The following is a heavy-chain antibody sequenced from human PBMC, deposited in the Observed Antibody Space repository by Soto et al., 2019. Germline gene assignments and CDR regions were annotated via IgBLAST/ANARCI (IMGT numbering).Heavy chain of an antibody. D-gene: IGHD3-3*01. CDR3: AKGRVRIFGVVTDPRYYYGMDV. CDR2: ISAYNGNT. J-gene: IGHJ6*02. CDR1: GYTFTSYG. V-gene: IGHV1-18*01. Sequence: ASVKVSCKASGYTFTSYGISWVRQAPGQGLEWMGWISAYNGNTNYAQKLQGRVTMTTDTSTSTAYMELRSLRSDDTAVYYCAKGRVRIFGVVTDPRYYYGMDVWGQGTKVTVSS.